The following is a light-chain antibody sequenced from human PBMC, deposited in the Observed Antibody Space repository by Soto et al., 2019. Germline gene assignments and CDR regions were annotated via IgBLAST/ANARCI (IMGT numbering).Light chain of an antibody. J-gene: IGLJ3*02. Sequence: QSALTQPRSVSGSPGQSVTISCTGTSSDVGRYNYVSWYQQHPGTAPKLIISDVRERPSGVPDRFSGSKSGSTASLTISGLQAEDEGDYYCCSYAGSYTDVFGSGTKLTVL. CDR2: DVR. V-gene: IGLV2-11*01. CDR1: SSDVGRYNY. CDR3: CSYAGSYTDV.